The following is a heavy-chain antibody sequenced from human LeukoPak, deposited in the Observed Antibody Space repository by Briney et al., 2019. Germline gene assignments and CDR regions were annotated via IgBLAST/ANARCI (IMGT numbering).Heavy chain of an antibody. D-gene: IGHD3-10*01. CDR2: ISSSGSTI. V-gene: IGHV3-11*04. CDR3: ARDRGSTYYYGSGSLNWFDP. CDR1: GFTFSDYY. J-gene: IGHJ5*02. Sequence: GGSLRLSCAASGFTFSDYYMSWIRQAPGKGLEWVSYISSSGSTIYYADSVKGRFTISRDNAKNSLYLQMNSLRDDDTAVYYCARDRGSTYYYGSGSLNWFDPWGQGALVTV.